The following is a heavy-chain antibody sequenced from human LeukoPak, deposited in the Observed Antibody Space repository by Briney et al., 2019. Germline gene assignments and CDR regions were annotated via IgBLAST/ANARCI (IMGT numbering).Heavy chain of an antibody. CDR3: ATDPWELPST. CDR2: FDPEDGET. Sequence: EWMGGFDPEDGETIYAQKFQGRVTMTEDTSTDTAYMELSSLRSEDTAVYYCATDPWELPSTWGQGTLVTVSS. J-gene: IGHJ5*02. V-gene: IGHV1-24*01. D-gene: IGHD1-26*01.